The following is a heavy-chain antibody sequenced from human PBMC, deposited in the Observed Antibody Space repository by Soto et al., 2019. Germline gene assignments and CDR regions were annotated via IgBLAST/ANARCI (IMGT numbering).Heavy chain of an antibody. V-gene: IGHV3-30-3*01. D-gene: IGHD3-10*01. CDR2: ILHDGNNK. Sequence: QVQLVESGGGVVQPGRSLRLSCAASGFTFSNYIMHWVCQAPGKGLEWVAIILHDGNNKYYADSVKGRFTISRDNSKNTLYLQMNSLRTEDTAIYYCARDDEGGSYCDLGYWGQGTLVTVSS. CDR1: GFTFSNYI. J-gene: IGHJ4*02. CDR3: ARDDEGGSYCDLGY.